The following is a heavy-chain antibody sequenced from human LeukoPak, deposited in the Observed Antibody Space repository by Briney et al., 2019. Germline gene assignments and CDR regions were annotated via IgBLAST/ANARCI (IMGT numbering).Heavy chain of an antibody. CDR2: IWHGGSNK. D-gene: IGHD2/OR15-2a*01. CDR3: AKGGGTTEDAFDI. Sequence: GGSLRLSCAASGFTFSSYGMHWVPQAPGKGLEWVAVIWHGGSNKYYADSVKGRFTISRDNSKNTLYLQMNSLRAEDTAVYYCAKGGGTTEDAFDIWGQGTMVTVSS. CDR1: GFTFSSYG. J-gene: IGHJ3*02. V-gene: IGHV3-30*02.